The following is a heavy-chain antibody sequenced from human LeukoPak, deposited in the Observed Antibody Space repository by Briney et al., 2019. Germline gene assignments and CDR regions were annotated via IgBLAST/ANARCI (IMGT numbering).Heavy chain of an antibody. CDR3: ASHVTVLGTRGFDY. CDR2: IYHGGDT. CDR1: GGSITSHSW. J-gene: IGHJ4*02. Sequence: SETPSLTCAVSGGSITSHSWWSWVRQPPGKGLEWIGEIYHGGDTNYDPSVKSRVTMSVDKSKNHFSLNLRSVTAADTAIYYCASHVTVLGTRGFDYWGQGILVTVSS. D-gene: IGHD6-19*01. V-gene: IGHV4-4*02.